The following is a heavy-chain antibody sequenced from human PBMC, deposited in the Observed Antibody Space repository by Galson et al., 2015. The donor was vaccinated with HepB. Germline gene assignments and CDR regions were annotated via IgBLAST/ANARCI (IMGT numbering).Heavy chain of an antibody. J-gene: IGHJ6*02. D-gene: IGHD6-6*01. CDR3: ARTRMGSSSKGSSRPYYYYGMDV. Sequence: SVKVSCKASGGTFSSYAISWVRQAPGQGLEWMGGIIPIFGTANYAQKFQGRVTITADESTSTAYMELSSLRSEDTAVYYCARTRMGSSSKGSSRPYYYYGMDVWGQGTTVTVSS. CDR2: IIPIFGTA. CDR1: GGTFSSYA. V-gene: IGHV1-69*13.